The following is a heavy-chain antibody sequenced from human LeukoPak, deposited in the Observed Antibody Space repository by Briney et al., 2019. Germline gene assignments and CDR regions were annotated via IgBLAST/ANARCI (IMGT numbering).Heavy chain of an antibody. J-gene: IGHJ4*02. Sequence: GGSLRLSCAASEFTFSSYEMNWVRQAPGKGLEWVSYISSSGSTIYYADSVKGRFTISRDNAKNSLYLQMNSLRAEDTAVYYCAREKALRVRGVIIRSDYWGQGTLVTVSS. CDR3: AREKALRVRGVIIRSDY. CDR1: EFTFSSYE. D-gene: IGHD3-10*02. CDR2: ISSSGSTI. V-gene: IGHV3-48*03.